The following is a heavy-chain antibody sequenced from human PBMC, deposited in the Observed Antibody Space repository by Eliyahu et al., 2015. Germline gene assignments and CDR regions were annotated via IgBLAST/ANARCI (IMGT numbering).Heavy chain of an antibody. CDR3: AKGEMATRVYDALDF. V-gene: IGHV3-23*01. J-gene: IGHJ3*01. CDR2: XGVSGGST. CDR1: GFTXXXYA. D-gene: IGHD5-24*01. Sequence: EVQLLESGGGLVQPGGSLRLXCSASGFTXXXYAMDWVRQAPGKRLEWVSGXGVSGGSTYYADSVKGRFTISRDNSKNTLYLQMNSLRAEDTAIYYCAKGEMATRVYDALDFWGQGTMVTVSS.